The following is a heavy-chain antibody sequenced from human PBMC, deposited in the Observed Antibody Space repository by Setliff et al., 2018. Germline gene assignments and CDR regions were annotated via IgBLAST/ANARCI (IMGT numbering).Heavy chain of an antibody. Sequence: PGGSLRLSCAGSGFTFSSYWMTWVRQVPGRGLEWVANINRDGSEKYYLDSVKGRLTISRDNAEKSLWLHMNNLRVEDTAVYYCARVPTSDTYWGFSDYYHMDVRGKGTSVTSP. CDR1: GFTFSSYW. J-gene: IGHJ6*03. CDR2: INRDGSEK. CDR3: ARVPTSDTYWGFSDYYHMDV. V-gene: IGHV3-7*01. D-gene: IGHD7-27*01.